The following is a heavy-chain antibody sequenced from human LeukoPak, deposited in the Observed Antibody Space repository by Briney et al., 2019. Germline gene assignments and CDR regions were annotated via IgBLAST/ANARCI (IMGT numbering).Heavy chain of an antibody. CDR2: INPNSGGT. Sequence: ASVKVSCKASGHTFTGYYMHWVRQAPGQGLEWMGWINPNSGGTNYAQKFQGRVTMTRDTSISTAYMELSRLRSDDTAVYYCARGIDSGSPPLGTFEIWGQGTMVTVSS. V-gene: IGHV1-2*02. CDR1: GHTFTGYY. J-gene: IGHJ3*02. CDR3: ARGIDSGSPPLGTFEI. D-gene: IGHD1-26*01.